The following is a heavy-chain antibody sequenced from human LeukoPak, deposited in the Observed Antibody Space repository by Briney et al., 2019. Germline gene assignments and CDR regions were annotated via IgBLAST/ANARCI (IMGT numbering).Heavy chain of an antibody. CDR3: ARDVRWLASFDY. D-gene: IGHD6-19*01. J-gene: IGHJ4*02. CDR1: GFTFGNYA. Sequence: PGGSLRLSCAASGFTFGNYAMSWVRQAPGKGLEWLSVISGSAVSTYYADSVKGRLTISRDNSNNTLFLQMRSLRAEDTAVYYCARDVRWLASFDYWGQGTLVTVSS. CDR2: ISGSAVST. V-gene: IGHV3-23*01.